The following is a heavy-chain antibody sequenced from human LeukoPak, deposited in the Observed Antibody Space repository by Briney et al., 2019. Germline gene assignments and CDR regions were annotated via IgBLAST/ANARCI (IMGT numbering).Heavy chain of an antibody. J-gene: IGHJ5*02. D-gene: IGHD6-19*01. V-gene: IGHV4-39*07. CDR3: AGGRAVAGSGFDP. Sequence: SETLSLTCTVSDGSISSSSYYWDWIRQPPGKGLEYIGSIYYSGSTNYNPSLKSRVTISVDTSKNQFSLKLSSVTAADTAVYYCAGGRAVAGSGFDPWGQGTLVTVSS. CDR2: IYYSGST. CDR1: DGSISSSSYY.